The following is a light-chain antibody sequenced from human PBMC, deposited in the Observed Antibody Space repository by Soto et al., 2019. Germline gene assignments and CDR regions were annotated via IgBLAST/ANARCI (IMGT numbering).Light chain of an antibody. CDR3: SSYTDIALDVV. CDR1: SSDIGDYDY. V-gene: IGLV2-14*01. CDR2: DVT. Sequence: QSALTQPASMSGSPGQSITISCTGTSSDIGDYDYVSWYQHLPGKAPKLLIFDVTHRPSGVSDRFSGSKSGNTASLTISGVRPEDEADYYCSSYTDIALDVVFGGGTKLTVL. J-gene: IGLJ2*01.